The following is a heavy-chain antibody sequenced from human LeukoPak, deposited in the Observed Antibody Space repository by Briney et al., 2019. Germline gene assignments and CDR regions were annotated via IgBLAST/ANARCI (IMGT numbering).Heavy chain of an antibody. Sequence: ASVKVSCKASGHTFTSYDINWVRQATGQGLEWMGWMNPNSGNTGYAQKFQGRVTITRNTSISTAYMELSSLRSEDTAVYYCARVSVLRFLEWLHYYMDVWGKGTTVTVSS. J-gene: IGHJ6*03. V-gene: IGHV1-8*03. D-gene: IGHD3-3*01. CDR2: MNPNSGNT. CDR3: ARVSVLRFLEWLHYYMDV. CDR1: GHTFTSYD.